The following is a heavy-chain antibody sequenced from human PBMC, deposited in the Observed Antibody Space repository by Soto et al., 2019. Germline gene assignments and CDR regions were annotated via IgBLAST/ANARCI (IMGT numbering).Heavy chain of an antibody. Sequence: QVQLVESGGGVVQPGRSLRLSCAASGFTFSRYAMHWVRQAPGKGLEWVAVISYDGSNKYYADSVKGRFTISRDNSKNTLYLQMNSLRAEDTAVYYCARVGWNYAAFDYWGQGTLVTVSS. CDR1: GFTFSRYA. J-gene: IGHJ4*02. V-gene: IGHV3-30-3*01. CDR3: ARVGWNYAAFDY. D-gene: IGHD1-7*01. CDR2: ISYDGSNK.